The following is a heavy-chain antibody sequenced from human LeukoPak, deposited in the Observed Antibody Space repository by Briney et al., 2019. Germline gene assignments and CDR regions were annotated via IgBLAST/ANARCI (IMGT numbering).Heavy chain of an antibody. J-gene: IGHJ5*02. Sequence: PSETLSLTCTVSGGSISSYYWSWIRQPPGEVLEWMGYIYYTVSTKYNPSLNSRVTISLDTSKNQFSLKLSSVTAADTDVYYCARRIAVASVYGFDPWGQGTLVTVSS. CDR2: IYYTVST. CDR1: GGSISSYY. D-gene: IGHD6-19*01. V-gene: IGHV4-59*08. CDR3: ARRIAVASVYGFDP.